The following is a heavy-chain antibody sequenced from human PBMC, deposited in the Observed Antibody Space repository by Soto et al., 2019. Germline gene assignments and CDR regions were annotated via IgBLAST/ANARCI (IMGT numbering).Heavy chain of an antibody. CDR2: IYYSGST. J-gene: IGHJ6*02. D-gene: IGHD3-22*01. V-gene: IGHV4-31*03. CDR1: GGSISSGGYY. Sequence: PSETLSLTCTVSGGSISSGGYYWSWIRQHPGKGLEWIGYIYYSGSTYYNPSLKSRVTISVDRSKNQFSLKLSSVTAADTAVYYCARAQGYYDSSGYYPGPYYYGMDVWGQGTTVTVSS. CDR3: ARAQGYYDSSGYYPGPYYYGMDV.